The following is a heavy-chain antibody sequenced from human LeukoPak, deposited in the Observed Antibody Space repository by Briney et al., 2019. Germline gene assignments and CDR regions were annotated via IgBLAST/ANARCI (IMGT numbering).Heavy chain of an antibody. Sequence: PSETLSLTCTVSGGSISSYYWSWIRQPPGKGLEWIGYIYYSGSTNYNPSLKSRVTMSVDTSKNQFSLKLSSVTAADTAVYYCARDYSYYYGSGSFDYYYYYMDVWGKGTTVTVSS. CDR2: IYYSGST. V-gene: IGHV4-59*12. J-gene: IGHJ6*03. CDR1: GGSISSYY. D-gene: IGHD3-10*01. CDR3: ARDYSYYYGSGSFDYYYYYMDV.